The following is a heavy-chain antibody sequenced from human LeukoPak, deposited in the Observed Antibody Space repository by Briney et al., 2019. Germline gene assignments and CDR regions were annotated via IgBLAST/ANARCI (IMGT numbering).Heavy chain of an antibody. J-gene: IGHJ6*03. D-gene: IGHD4-11*01. V-gene: IGHV4-59*01. CDR3: ARVPGYGNTSYYYCYMDV. Sequence: SETLSLTCTVSGGSISSYYWSWIRQPPGKGLEGIGYIYYSGSTNYNPSLKSRVTISVDTSKNQFSLKLSSVTAADTAAYYCARVPGYGNTSYYYCYMDVWGKAATVTVSS. CDR2: IYYSGST. CDR1: GGSISSYY.